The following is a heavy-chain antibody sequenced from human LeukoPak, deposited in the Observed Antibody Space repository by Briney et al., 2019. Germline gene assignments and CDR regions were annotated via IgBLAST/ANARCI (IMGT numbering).Heavy chain of an antibody. D-gene: IGHD3-3*01. CDR2: INHSGST. CDR1: GGSFSGYY. CDR3: ARGGADYDFWSGFGPNWFDP. V-gene: IGHV4-34*01. J-gene: IGHJ5*02. Sequence: MPSETLSLTCAVYGGSFSGYYWSWIRQPPGKGLEWIGEINHSGSTNYNPSLKSRVTISGDPSKNQFSLKLGLVTAADTAVYYCARGGADYDFWSGFGPNWFDPWGQGTLVTVSS.